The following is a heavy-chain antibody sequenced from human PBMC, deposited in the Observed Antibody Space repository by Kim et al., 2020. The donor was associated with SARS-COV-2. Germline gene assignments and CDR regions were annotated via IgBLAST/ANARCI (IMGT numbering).Heavy chain of an antibody. D-gene: IGHD1-1*01. J-gene: IGHJ3*01. CDR3: TRVPGTYRAGKDAFDV. Sequence: SVQGRFTISRDDAENTPYLQMNSLRTEDTAVYYCTRVPGTYRAGKDAFDVWGQGTMVTVSS. V-gene: IGHV3-73*01.